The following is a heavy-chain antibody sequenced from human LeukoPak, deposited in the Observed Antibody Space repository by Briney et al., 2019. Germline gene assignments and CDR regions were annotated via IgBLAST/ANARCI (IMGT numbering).Heavy chain of an antibody. J-gene: IGHJ6*03. V-gene: IGHV4-39*07. CDR2: IYYSGST. Sequence: SETLSLTCAVSGASISGTAYYWGWVRQPPGKGLEWIGNIYYSGSTYYNASLQSRVTISIDTSKNQFSLKLSSVTAADTAVYYCARAVQLERPPPLIGYYYMDVWGKGTTVTVSS. CDR1: GASISGTAYY. CDR3: ARAVQLERPPPLIGYYYMDV. D-gene: IGHD1-1*01.